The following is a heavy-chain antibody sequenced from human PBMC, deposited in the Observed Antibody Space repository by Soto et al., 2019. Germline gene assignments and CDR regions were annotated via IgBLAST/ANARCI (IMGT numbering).Heavy chain of an antibody. Sequence: GGSLRLSCAASGFTFGASALQWVRQASGKGLEWLGRIGSKGETYATTYAASVKGRFTISRDDSKKTAYLQMNSLESEDTAVYYCTTVGDIVLVPAAKYYYYYYGMDVWGQGTTVTVSS. V-gene: IGHV3-73*01. D-gene: IGHD2-2*01. CDR1: GFTFGASA. CDR3: TTVGDIVLVPAAKYYYYYYGMDV. J-gene: IGHJ6*02. CDR2: IGSKGETYAT.